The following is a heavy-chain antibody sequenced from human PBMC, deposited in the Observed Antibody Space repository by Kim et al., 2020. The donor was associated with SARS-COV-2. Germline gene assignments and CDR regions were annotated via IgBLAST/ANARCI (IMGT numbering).Heavy chain of an antibody. J-gene: IGHJ6*02. V-gene: IGHV3-48*04. CDR3: AREDIVAKPRTYYYYGMDV. CDR2: ISSSSSTI. D-gene: IGHD5-12*01. Sequence: GGSLRLSCAASGFTFSSYSMNWVRQAPGKGLEWVSYISSSSSTIYYADSVKGRFTISRDNAKNSLYLQMNSLRAEDTAVYYCAREDIVAKPRTYYYYGMDVWGQGTTVTVSS. CDR1: GFTFSSYS.